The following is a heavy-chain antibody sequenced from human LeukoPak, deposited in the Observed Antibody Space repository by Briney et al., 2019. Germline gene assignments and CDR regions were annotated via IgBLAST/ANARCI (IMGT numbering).Heavy chain of an antibody. CDR3: ARAPRIAARPGYFDY. V-gene: IGHV1-2*02. J-gene: IGHJ4*02. D-gene: IGHD6-6*01. Sequence: GASVKVSCKASGYTFTGYYMHWVRQAPGQGLEWMGWINPNSGGTNYAQKFQGRVTMTRDTSISTAYMELSRLRSDDTAVYYCARAPRIAARPGYFDYWGQGTLVTVSS. CDR2: INPNSGGT. CDR1: GYTFTGYY.